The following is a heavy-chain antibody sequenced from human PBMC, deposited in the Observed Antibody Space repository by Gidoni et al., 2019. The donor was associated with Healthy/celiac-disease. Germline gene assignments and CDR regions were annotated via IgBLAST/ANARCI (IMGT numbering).Heavy chain of an antibody. CDR2: IYYSGST. J-gene: IGHJ5*02. D-gene: IGHD6-19*01. CDR1: GGSISSSSYY. Sequence: QLQLQESGPGLVKPSETLSLTCTVSGGSISSSSYYWGWIRQPPGKGLEWIGSIYYSGSTYYNPSLKSRVTISVDTSKNQFSLKLSSVTAADTAVYYCARHSSGWLNWFDPWGQGTLVTVSS. CDR3: ARHSSGWLNWFDP. V-gene: IGHV4-39*01.